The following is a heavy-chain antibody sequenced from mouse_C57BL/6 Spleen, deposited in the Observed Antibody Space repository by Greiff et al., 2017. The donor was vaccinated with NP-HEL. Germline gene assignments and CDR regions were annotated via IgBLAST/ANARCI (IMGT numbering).Heavy chain of an antibody. Sequence: VQLQQSGAELVRPGASVKLSCKASGYTFTDYYINWVKQRPGQGLEWIARIYPGSGNTYYNEKFKGKATLTAEKSSSTAYMQLSSLTSEDSAVYFCARCHYYGSSGWYFDVWGTGTTVTVSS. J-gene: IGHJ1*03. CDR2: IYPGSGNT. CDR3: ARCHYYGSSGWYFDV. CDR1: GYTFTDYY. V-gene: IGHV1-76*01. D-gene: IGHD1-1*01.